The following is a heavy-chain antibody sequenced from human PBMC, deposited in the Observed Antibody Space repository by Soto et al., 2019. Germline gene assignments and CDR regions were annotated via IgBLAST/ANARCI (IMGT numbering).Heavy chain of an antibody. Sequence: GASVKVSCKASGYTFTSYDINWVRQATGQGLEWMGWMNPNSGNTGYAQKFQGRVTMTRNTSISTAYMELSSLRSEDTAVYYCARERLHPPNAFDIWGQGTMVTVAS. V-gene: IGHV1-8*01. D-gene: IGHD4-4*01. CDR3: ARERLHPPNAFDI. CDR1: GYTFTSYD. CDR2: MNPNSGNT. J-gene: IGHJ3*02.